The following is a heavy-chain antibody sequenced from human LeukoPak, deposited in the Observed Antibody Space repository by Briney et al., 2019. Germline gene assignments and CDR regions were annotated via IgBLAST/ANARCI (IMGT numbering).Heavy chain of an antibody. J-gene: IGHJ6*04. V-gene: IGHV4-59*01. CDR2: VYYRGNT. Sequence: PSETLSLTCIVSGGSISGSYWSWVRQPPGKGLEWIGYVYYRGNTNYNPSLKSRVTISVDMSKNQFSLKLRSVTAADTAVYYCARTGYSSDYYGMDVWGTGTTVTVSS. CDR1: GGSISGSY. D-gene: IGHD4-11*01. CDR3: ARTGYSSDYYGMDV.